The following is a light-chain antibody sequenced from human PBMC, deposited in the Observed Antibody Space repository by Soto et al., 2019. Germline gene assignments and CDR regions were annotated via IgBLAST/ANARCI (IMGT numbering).Light chain of an antibody. Sequence: AIRMTQSPSSLSASTGDRVTITCRASQGISSYLAWYQQKPGKAPKLLIYAASTLQSGVPSRFSGSGSGTHFTLTLSCLQSQNFPPYYCHQYYSYPPTFGQGN. CDR3: HQYYSYPPT. V-gene: IGKV1-8*01. J-gene: IGKJ1*01. CDR2: AAS. CDR1: QGISSY.